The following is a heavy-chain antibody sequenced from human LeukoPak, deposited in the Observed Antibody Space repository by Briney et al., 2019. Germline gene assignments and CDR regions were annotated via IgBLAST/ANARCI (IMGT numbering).Heavy chain of an antibody. CDR2: IYYSGST. V-gene: IGHV4-39*01. J-gene: IGHJ4*02. CDR3: ASTKLGYSSGWH. Sequence: SETLSLTCTVSGVSISSSYSWGWIRQPPGKGLEWIGNIYYSGSTYYNSSLKSRVTISVDTSKNQFSLKLSSVTASDTAIYYCASTKLGYSSGWHWGQGTLVTVSS. D-gene: IGHD6-19*01. CDR1: GVSISSSYS.